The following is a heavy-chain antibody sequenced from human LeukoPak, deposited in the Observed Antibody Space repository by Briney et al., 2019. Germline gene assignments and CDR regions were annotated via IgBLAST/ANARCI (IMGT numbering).Heavy chain of an antibody. CDR3: ASMSGYTRDY. CDR1: GGSFSGYY. CDR2: INHSGST. D-gene: IGHD3-3*01. Sequence: PSETLSLTCAAYGGSFSGYYWSWIRQPPGKGLEWIGEINHSGSTNYNPSLKSRVTISVDTSKNQFSLKLSSVTAADTAVYYCASMSGYTRDYWGQGTLVTVSS. V-gene: IGHV4-34*01. J-gene: IGHJ4*02.